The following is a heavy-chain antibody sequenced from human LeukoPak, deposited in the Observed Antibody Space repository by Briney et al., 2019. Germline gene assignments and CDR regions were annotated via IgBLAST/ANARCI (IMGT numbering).Heavy chain of an antibody. CDR2: ISSDKGET. CDR3: ARDIAPSGAWWLDS. V-gene: IGHV1-2*02. CDR1: GYTFTDYF. D-gene: IGHD6-13*01. J-gene: IGHJ5*01. Sequence: VASVKVSCKTSGYTFTDYFIHWVRQAPGQGLEWMGWISSDKGETNYAQRFRGRVTMTRDTSISTAYMEVNRLASDDTAFYYCARDIAPSGAWWLDSWGQGTLITVSS.